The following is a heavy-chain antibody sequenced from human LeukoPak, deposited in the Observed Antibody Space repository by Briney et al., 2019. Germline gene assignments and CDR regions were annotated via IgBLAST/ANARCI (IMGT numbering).Heavy chain of an antibody. CDR2: IYYSGST. Sequence: SETLSLTCTVSGGSISSSSYYWGWIRQPPGKGLEWIGSIYYSGSTYYNPSLKSRVTISVDTSRNQFSLKLSSVTAADTAVYYCARGSTIAAAGTYYYYMDVWGKGTTVTISS. CDR1: GGSISSSSYY. V-gene: IGHV4-39*07. CDR3: ARGSTIAAAGTYYYYMDV. J-gene: IGHJ6*03. D-gene: IGHD6-13*01.